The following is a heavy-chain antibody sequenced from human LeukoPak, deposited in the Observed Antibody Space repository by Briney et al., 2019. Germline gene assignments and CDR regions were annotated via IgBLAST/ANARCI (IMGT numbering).Heavy chain of an antibody. CDR3: AKMFYPAITAADFFDY. D-gene: IGHD6-13*01. J-gene: IGHJ4*02. Sequence: PGWSLRLSCAASGITFSTYAMSWVRQAPGKGLEWVSGISGGGGSTYYADSVKGRFTISRDNSKNTLYLQMNSLRAEDTAVYYCAKMFYPAITAADFFDYWGQGTLVTVSS. CDR2: ISGGGGST. V-gene: IGHV3-23*01. CDR1: GITFSTYA.